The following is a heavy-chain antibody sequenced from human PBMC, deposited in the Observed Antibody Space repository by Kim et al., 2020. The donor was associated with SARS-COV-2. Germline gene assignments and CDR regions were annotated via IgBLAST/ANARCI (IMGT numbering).Heavy chain of an antibody. CDR2: ISWNSGSI. J-gene: IGHJ4*02. D-gene: IGHD6-19*01. CDR3: AKDILRYSSGWYPGFDN. V-gene: IGHV3-9*01. Sequence: GGSLRLSCAASGFTFDDYAMHWVRQAPGKGLEWVSGISWNSGSIGYADSVKGRFTISRDNAKNSLYLQMNSLRAEATALYYCAKDILRYSSGWYPGFDNWGQGNLVTASS. CDR1: GFTFDDYA.